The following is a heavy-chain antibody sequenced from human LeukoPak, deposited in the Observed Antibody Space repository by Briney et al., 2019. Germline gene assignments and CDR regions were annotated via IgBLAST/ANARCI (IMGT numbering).Heavy chain of an antibody. D-gene: IGHD3-16*01. V-gene: IGHV3-21*01. J-gene: IGHJ4*02. Sequence: PGGSLRLSCAASGFTFSSYSMNWVRQAPGKGLEWVSSISSSSSYIYYADSVKGRFTISRDNAKNSLYLQMNSLRAEDTAVYYCARDHLYYEISGPRFDYRGQGTRVTVSS. CDR3: ARDHLYYEISGPRFDY. CDR2: ISSSSSYI. CDR1: GFTFSSYS.